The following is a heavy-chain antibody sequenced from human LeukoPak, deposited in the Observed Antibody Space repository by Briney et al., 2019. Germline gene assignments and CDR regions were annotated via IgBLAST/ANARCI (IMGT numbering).Heavy chain of an antibody. CDR1: GFTFSNYW. V-gene: IGHV3-7*05. J-gene: IGHJ4*02. CDR2: IKQDGSEK. D-gene: IGHD5-12*01. Sequence: PGGSLRLSCAASGFTFSNYWMSWVRQAPGKGLEWVANIKQDGSEKFYVDSLKGRFTISRDNARNSLYLQMNSLRAEDTAVYYCATLGAYDRFDSWGQGTLVTVSS. CDR3: ATLGAYDRFDS.